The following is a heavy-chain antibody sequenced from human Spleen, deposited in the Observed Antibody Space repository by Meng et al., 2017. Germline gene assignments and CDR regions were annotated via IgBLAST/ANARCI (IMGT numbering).Heavy chain of an antibody. Sequence: ASVKVSCKASGFTFTDYYLHWVRQAPGQGLEWMGRINPNSGGTNYAQKFQGRVTMTRDTSISTAYMELSRLRSDDTAVYYCAREYMGYSYSSFDYWGQGTLVTVSS. CDR1: GFTFTDYY. CDR2: INPNSGGT. J-gene: IGHJ4*02. CDR3: AREYMGYSYSSFDY. V-gene: IGHV1-2*06. D-gene: IGHD5-18*01.